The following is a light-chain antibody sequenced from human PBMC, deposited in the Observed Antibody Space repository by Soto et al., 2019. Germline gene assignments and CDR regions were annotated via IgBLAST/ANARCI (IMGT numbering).Light chain of an antibody. J-gene: IGKJ1*01. CDR1: QTISSW. CDR2: KAS. CDR3: QHYNSYSEA. Sequence: DIQMTQSTSTLSGSVGDRVTITCRDSQTISSWLAWYQQKRGKAPKXMIYKASTLKSGVPSRFSGSGAGTECTLTISSLQPDDVATDYCQHYNSYSEAFGQGTKVDIK. V-gene: IGKV1-5*03.